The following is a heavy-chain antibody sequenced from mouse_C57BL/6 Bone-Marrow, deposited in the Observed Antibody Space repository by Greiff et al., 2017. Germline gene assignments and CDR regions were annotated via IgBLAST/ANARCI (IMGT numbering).Heavy chain of an antibody. D-gene: IGHD2-4*01. CDR2: IHPNSGST. CDR1: GYTFTSYW. V-gene: IGHV1-64*01. CDR3: ASYDYEDYYAMDY. J-gene: IGHJ4*01. Sequence: QVQLQQSGAELVKPGASVKLSCKASGYTFTSYWMHWVKQRPGQGLEWIGMIHPNSGSTNYNEKFKSKATLTVDKSSSTAYMQLSSLTSEDSAVYYCASYDYEDYYAMDYWGQGTSVTVSS.